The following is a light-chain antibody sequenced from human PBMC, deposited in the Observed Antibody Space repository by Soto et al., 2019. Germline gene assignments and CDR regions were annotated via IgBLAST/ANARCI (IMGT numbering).Light chain of an antibody. V-gene: IGKV1-39*01. Sequence: DIQMTQSPSSLSTSVGDRFTITCRASQGISTFLNWYQQKPGKAPRLLIYAASRLQSGVPARFSGSGAETDFTLTISGLQSEDFATYYCQQSFSTPTFGQGTRLE. J-gene: IGKJ5*01. CDR3: QQSFSTPT. CDR1: QGISTF. CDR2: AAS.